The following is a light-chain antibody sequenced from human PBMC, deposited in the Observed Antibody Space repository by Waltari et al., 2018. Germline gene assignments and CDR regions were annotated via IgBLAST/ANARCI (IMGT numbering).Light chain of an antibody. CDR1: SRAVGGYNY. CDR3: SSYTSSNTLVV. J-gene: IGLJ2*01. CDR2: EVS. V-gene: IGLV2-14*01. Sequence: QSALTQPASVSGSPGQSITISCTGTSRAVGGYNYVSWYQQHPGKAPKLMIYEVSNRPSGVSNRFSGSKSGNTASLTISGLQAEDEADYYCSSYTSSNTLVVFGGGTKLTVL.